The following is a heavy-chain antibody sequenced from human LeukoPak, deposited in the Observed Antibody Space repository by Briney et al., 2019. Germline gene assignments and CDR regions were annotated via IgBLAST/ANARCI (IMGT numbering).Heavy chain of an antibody. CDR3: AKRPITIFGVVIQYFDY. CDR2: ISGSGGST. CDR1: GFTFSSYA. D-gene: IGHD3-3*01. V-gene: IGHV3-23*01. J-gene: IGHJ4*02. Sequence: GGSLRLSCAASGFTFSSYAMSWVRQAPGKGLEWVSAISGSGGSTYYADSVKGRFTISRDNSKNTLYLQMNSLRAEDTAVYYCAKRPITIFGVVIQYFDYWAREPWSPSPQ.